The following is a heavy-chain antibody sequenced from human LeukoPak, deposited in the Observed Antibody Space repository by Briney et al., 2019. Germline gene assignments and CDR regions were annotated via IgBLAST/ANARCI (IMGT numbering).Heavy chain of an antibody. Sequence: SETLSLTCTVSDESFNGYDWSWIRQHPGKGLEWIGEVHHSGSTNYNPSLKSRATISLDTAKNQFSLKLRSVTAADTAVYYCARGFPSLDNWGRGTLVTVSS. J-gene: IGHJ4*02. CDR2: VHHSGST. CDR3: ARGFPSLDN. V-gene: IGHV4-34*01. CDR1: DESFNGYD.